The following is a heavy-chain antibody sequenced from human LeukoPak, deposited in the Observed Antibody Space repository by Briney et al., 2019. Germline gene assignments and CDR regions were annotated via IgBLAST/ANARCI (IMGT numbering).Heavy chain of an antibody. CDR1: GGTFSSYA. J-gene: IGHJ4*02. Sequence: ASVKVSCKASGGTFSSYAISWVRQAPGQGLEWMGWINPNSGGTNYAQKFQGRVTMTRDTSISTAYMELSRLRSDDTAVYYCARALMTTVVAGAYWGQGTLVTVSS. CDR2: INPNSGGT. D-gene: IGHD4-17*01. CDR3: ARALMTTVVAGAY. V-gene: IGHV1-2*02.